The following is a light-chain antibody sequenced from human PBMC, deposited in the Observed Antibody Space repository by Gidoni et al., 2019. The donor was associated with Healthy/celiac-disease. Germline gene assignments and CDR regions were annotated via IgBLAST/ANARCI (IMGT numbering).Light chain of an antibody. J-gene: IGKJ4*01. CDR2: WAS. CDR1: QSVLYSSNNKKY. V-gene: IGKV4-1*01. Sequence: DIVMTQSPDSLAVSLGERATINCKSSQSVLYSSNNKKYLAWYQQKPGQPPKLLIYWASTRESGVHDRFSGSGSGTDFTLTISSLQAEEVAVYYCKQYYSTPLTVGGGTKVEIK. CDR3: KQYYSTPLT.